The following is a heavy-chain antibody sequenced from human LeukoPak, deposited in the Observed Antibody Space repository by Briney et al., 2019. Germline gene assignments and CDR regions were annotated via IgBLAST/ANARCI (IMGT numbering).Heavy chain of an antibody. Sequence: PGGSLRLSCAASGFTFSSYGVHSVRQAPGKGLEWVAVISYDGSNKYYADSVKGRFTISRDNSKNTLYLQMNSLRAEDTAVYYCAKGMVVAATLGSYFDYWGQGTLVTVSS. V-gene: IGHV3-30*18. CDR2: ISYDGSNK. J-gene: IGHJ4*02. CDR1: GFTFSSYG. CDR3: AKGMVVAATLGSYFDY. D-gene: IGHD2-15*01.